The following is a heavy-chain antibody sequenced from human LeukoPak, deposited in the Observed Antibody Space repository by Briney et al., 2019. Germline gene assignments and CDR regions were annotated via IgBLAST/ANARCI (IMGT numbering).Heavy chain of an antibody. CDR3: ARDHDNGSSY. D-gene: IGHD2-8*01. J-gene: IGHJ4*02. CDR2: INPSGGST. V-gene: IGHV1-46*01. Sequence: ASVKVSCKASGYSFVTSDINWVRQAPGQGLEWMGIINPSGGSTSYAQKFQGRVTMTRDTSTSTVYMELSSLRSEDTAVYYCARDHDNGSSYWGQGTLVTVSS. CDR1: GYSFVTSD.